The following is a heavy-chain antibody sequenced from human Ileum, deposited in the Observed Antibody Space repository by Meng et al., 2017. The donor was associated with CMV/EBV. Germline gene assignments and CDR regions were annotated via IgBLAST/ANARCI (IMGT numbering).Heavy chain of an antibody. V-gene: IGHV3-23*01. Sequence: GESLKISCAASGFTFKINFINWVRQAPGKGPEWVSSISGSGGDTYYADSVKGRFTVSRENTKNMVYLQMNSLRGDDTAVYYCSKNLKGGYCTSTSCFLLAMDVWGQGTTVTVSS. CDR1: GFTFKINF. J-gene: IGHJ6*02. CDR3: SKNLKGGYCTSTSCFLLAMDV. D-gene: IGHD2-2*01. CDR2: ISGSGGDT.